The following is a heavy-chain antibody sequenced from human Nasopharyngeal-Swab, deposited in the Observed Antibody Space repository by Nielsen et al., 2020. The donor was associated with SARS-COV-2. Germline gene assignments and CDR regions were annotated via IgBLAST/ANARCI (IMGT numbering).Heavy chain of an antibody. Sequence: GGSLRLSCAASGLTFSSYWMHWVRQAPGKGLEWVSSISSSSSYIYYADSVKGRFTISRDNAKNSLYLQMNSLRAEDTAVYYCARITVAGDYYYGMDVWGQGTTVTVSS. D-gene: IGHD6-19*01. V-gene: IGHV3-21*01. CDR1: GLTFSSYW. CDR3: ARITVAGDYYYGMDV. J-gene: IGHJ6*02. CDR2: ISSSSSYI.